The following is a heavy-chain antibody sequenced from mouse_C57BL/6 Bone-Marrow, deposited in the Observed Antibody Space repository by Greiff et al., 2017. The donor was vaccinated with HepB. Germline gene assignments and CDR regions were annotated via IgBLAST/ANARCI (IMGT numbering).Heavy chain of an antibody. Sequence: VMLVESGAELVRPGASVKLSCKASGYTFTDYYINWVKQRPGQGLEWIARIYPGSGNTYYNEKFKGKATLTAEKSSSTAYMQLSSLTSEDSAVYFCARSYEYLWFAYWGQGTLVTVSA. CDR2: IYPGSGNT. CDR1: GYTFTDYY. J-gene: IGHJ3*01. CDR3: ARSYEYLWFAY. D-gene: IGHD5-1*01. V-gene: IGHV1-76*01.